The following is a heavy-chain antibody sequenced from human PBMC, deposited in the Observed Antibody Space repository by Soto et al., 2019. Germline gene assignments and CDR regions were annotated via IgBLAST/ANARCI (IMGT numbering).Heavy chain of an antibody. J-gene: IGHJ6*02. CDR1: GGSFSGYY. Sequence: LSLTCAVYGGSFSGYYWSWIRQPPGKGLEWIGEINHSGSTNYNPSLKSRATISVDTSKNQFSLKLSSVTAADTAVYYCARSRTQWLVSPRGDYYYGMDVWGQGTTVTVSS. CDR3: ARSRTQWLVSPRGDYYYGMDV. CDR2: INHSGST. D-gene: IGHD6-19*01. V-gene: IGHV4-34*01.